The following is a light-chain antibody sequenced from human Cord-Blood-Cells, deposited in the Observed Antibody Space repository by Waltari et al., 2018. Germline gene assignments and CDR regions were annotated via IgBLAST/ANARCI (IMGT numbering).Light chain of an antibody. CDR1: QSISSW. CDR3: QQYNSPPWT. Sequence: DIQMTQSPSTLSASVGDRVTITCRASQSISSWLAWYQQKPGKAPKLLIYKASSLESGVPSRFSGSGSRTEFTLTISSLQPDDFATYYCQQYNSPPWTFGQGTKVEIK. J-gene: IGKJ1*01. CDR2: KAS. V-gene: IGKV1-5*03.